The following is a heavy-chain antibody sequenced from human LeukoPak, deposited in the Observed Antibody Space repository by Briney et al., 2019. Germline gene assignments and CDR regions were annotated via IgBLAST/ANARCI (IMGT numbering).Heavy chain of an antibody. CDR1: GDSVSSNSAA. V-gene: IGHV6-1*01. D-gene: IGHD6-6*01. CDR2: TYYRSKWYN. J-gene: IGHJ5*02. CDR3: AREILMFGGIAARSRFTNWFDP. Sequence: SQTLSLTCAISGDSVSSNSAAWNWIRQSPSRGLEWLGRTYYRSKWYNDYAVSVKSRITINPDTSKNQFSLQLNSVTPEDTAVYYCAREILMFGGIAARSRFTNWFDPWGQGTLVTVSS.